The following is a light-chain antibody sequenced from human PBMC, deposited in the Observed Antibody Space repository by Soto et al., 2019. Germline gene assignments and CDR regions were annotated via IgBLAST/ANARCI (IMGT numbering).Light chain of an antibody. CDR1: QSVSSY. Sequence: EIVLTQSPATLSLSPGERATLSCRASQSVSSYLAWYQQKPGQAPWLVIYDASNRAAGTPARFSGSGSGTDFTLTISRLEREDFAVYYCQQRSNWPRTFGQGTKLEIK. CDR2: DAS. J-gene: IGKJ2*01. V-gene: IGKV3-11*01. CDR3: QQRSNWPRT.